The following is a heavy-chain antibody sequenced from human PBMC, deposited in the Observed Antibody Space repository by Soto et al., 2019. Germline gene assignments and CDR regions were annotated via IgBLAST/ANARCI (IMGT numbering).Heavy chain of an antibody. D-gene: IGHD4-17*01. CDR2: INSSGGST. Sequence: EVQLLESGGGLVQPGGSLRLSCAASGFTFSKYAMNWVRQAPGKGLEWVSTINSSGGSTSYADSVKGRFTISSDNSENTLYLQMNSLRAEDTAVYYCAKLTYGDPVDYWGQGTLVTVSS. J-gene: IGHJ4*02. CDR1: GFTFSKYA. CDR3: AKLTYGDPVDY. V-gene: IGHV3-23*01.